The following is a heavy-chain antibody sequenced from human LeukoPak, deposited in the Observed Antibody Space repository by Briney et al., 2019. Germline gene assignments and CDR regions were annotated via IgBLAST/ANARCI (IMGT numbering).Heavy chain of an antibody. CDR1: GFTFTSSA. J-gene: IGHJ4*02. CDR3: AGGPYDILTGYYLIDY. V-gene: IGHV1-58*02. D-gene: IGHD3-9*01. Sequence: SVKVSCKASGFTFTSSAMQWVRQARGQRLEWIGWIVVGSGNTNYAQKFQERVTITRDMSTSTAYMELSSLRSEDTAVYYCAGGPYDILTGYYLIDYWGQGTLVTVSS. CDR2: IVVGSGNT.